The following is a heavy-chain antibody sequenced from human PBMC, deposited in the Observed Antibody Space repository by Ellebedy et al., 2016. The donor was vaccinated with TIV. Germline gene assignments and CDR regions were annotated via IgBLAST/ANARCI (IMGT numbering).Heavy chain of an antibody. CDR1: GASISSGHW. D-gene: IGHD4-23*01. CDR3: ASYGGTDAFDI. Sequence: MPSETLSLTCAVSGASISSGHWWSWVRQPPGKGLEWIGDIYHSGSTNYNPSLKSRVTISVDKSKNQFSLKLSSVTAADTAVYYCASYGGTDAFDIWGQGTMVTVSS. J-gene: IGHJ3*02. V-gene: IGHV4-4*02. CDR2: IYHSGST.